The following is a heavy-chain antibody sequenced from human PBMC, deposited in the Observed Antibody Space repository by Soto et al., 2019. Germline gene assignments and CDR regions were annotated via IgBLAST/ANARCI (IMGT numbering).Heavy chain of an antibody. J-gene: IGHJ4*02. CDR2: IGHDGNSR. Sequence: QVQMVESGGAVVQPGRSLRLSCAASGFDFSGYGMHWLRQTPGKGLEWVSVIGHDGNSRDYGDSVKGRFTISRDNPMNTLYLQLNSLSAEDTGVYYCARDLGRGKYFDYWGQGTLVTVSS. CDR3: ARDLGRGKYFDY. CDR1: GFDFSGYG. V-gene: IGHV3-33*01. D-gene: IGHD3-10*01.